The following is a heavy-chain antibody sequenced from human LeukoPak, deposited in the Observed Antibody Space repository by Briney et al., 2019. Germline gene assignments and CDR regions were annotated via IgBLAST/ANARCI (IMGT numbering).Heavy chain of an antibody. D-gene: IGHD3-3*01. V-gene: IGHV4-59*01. CDR1: GGSISSYY. CDR2: IYYSGST. CDR3: AGAVRYTIFGVVKDWFDH. J-gene: IGHJ5*02. Sequence: SETLSLTCTVSGGSISSYYWSWLRQPPGKGREWSGYIYYSGSTNYNPSLKSRVSISVDTSKNQFSLKLSSVTAADTAVYYCAGAVRYTIFGVVKDWFDHWGQETLVTVSS.